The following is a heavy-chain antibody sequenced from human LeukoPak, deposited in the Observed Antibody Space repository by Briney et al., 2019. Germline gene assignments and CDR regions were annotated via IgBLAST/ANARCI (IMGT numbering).Heavy chain of an antibody. V-gene: IGHV3-23*01. Sequence: GGSLRLSCAASGFTFSSYAMSWVRQAPGKGLEWVSGISASGGRIYYADSVKGRFTIARDNSKNTLYLQMNSLRADDTAVYHCAKDLPGRPEDHHFGMDVWGQGTTVTVSS. CDR2: ISASGGRI. CDR3: AKDLPGRPEDHHFGMDV. J-gene: IGHJ6*02. D-gene: IGHD1-14*01. CDR1: GFTFSSYA.